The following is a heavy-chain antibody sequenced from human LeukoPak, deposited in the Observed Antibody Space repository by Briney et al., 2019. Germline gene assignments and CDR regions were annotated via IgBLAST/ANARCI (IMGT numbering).Heavy chain of an antibody. CDR3: ARESSSAEYFEY. D-gene: IGHD6-6*01. Sequence: SETLSLTRTVSGGSISTYYWTWIRQPPGKGLEWIGYIYYSGSTNYNPSLKSRVAMSVDTSRNQFSLRLSSVTAADTAVYYCARESSSAEYFEYWGQGTLVTVSS. J-gene: IGHJ4*02. V-gene: IGHV4-59*01. CDR1: GGSISTYY. CDR2: IYYSGST.